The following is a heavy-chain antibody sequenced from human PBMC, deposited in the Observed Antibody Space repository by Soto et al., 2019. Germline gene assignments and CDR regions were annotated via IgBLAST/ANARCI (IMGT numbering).Heavy chain of an antibody. V-gene: IGHV4-31*03. D-gene: IGHD2-8*01. CDR1: GGSVSSDDYS. Sequence: QVQLQESGPGLVKPSPTLSVTCTVSGGSVSSDDYSWSWIRQRPGKGLEWIGYIRDSESTYSHPSLEGRVTISVDTTKNQFSLRRRSVTAAATAVYYCAGAMANYFDYWGQGTLVTASS. CDR2: IRDSEST. CDR3: AGAMANYFDY. J-gene: IGHJ4*02.